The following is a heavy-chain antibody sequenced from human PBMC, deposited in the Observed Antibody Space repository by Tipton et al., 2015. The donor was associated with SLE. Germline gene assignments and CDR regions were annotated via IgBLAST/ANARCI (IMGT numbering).Heavy chain of an antibody. Sequence: TLSLTCTVSGGSIDSSRYYWGWVRQPPEKGLEWIGSVYESGNTYSNPSLKSRVTMSVDTSKNQFSLKLNSVTAADTAVYYCGRHSSYNGNSHFYYGMDVWGQGTTVTVSS. CDR3: GRHSSYNGNSHFYYGMDV. J-gene: IGHJ6*02. CDR2: VYESGNT. D-gene: IGHD4-23*01. CDR1: GGSIDSSRYY. V-gene: IGHV4-39*07.